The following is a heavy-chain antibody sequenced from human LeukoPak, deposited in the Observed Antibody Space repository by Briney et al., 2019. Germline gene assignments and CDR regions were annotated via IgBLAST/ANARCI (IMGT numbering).Heavy chain of an antibody. CDR2: MNPNSGNA. CDR1: GYTFTSYD. V-gene: IGHV1-8*01. CDR3: GRPLQRGSWTQRALDY. J-gene: IGHJ4*02. Sequence: GASVKVSCKASGYTFTSYDISWVRQATGQGHEWMGWMNPNSGNAGYAQRFQGRVTMTRNNSISTAYMELTSLRSEDTAVYYCGRPLQRGSWTQRALDYWGQGTLVTVSS. D-gene: IGHD3-10*01.